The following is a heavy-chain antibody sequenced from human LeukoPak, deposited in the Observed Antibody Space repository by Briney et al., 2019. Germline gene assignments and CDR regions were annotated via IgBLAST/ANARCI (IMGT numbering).Heavy chain of an antibody. D-gene: IGHD2-21*02. Sequence: PGGSLRLSCAASGFTFSSYGMHWVRQAPGKGLEWVAVISYDGSNKYYADSVKGRFTISRDNSKNTLYLQMNSLRAEDTAVYYCAKDRREVVTAWSAFDIWGQGTMVTVSS. CDR1: GFTFSSYG. CDR3: AKDRREVVTAWSAFDI. J-gene: IGHJ3*02. V-gene: IGHV3-30*18. CDR2: ISYDGSNK.